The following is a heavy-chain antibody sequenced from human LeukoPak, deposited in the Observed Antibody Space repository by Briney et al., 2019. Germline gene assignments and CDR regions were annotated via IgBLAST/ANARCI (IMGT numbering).Heavy chain of an antibody. CDR1: GYTFNSYY. Sequence: GASVKVSCKASGYTFNSYYIQWVRQAPGQGLECMGRINPGGLNTNYAQKFQGGITMTRDTSTSTVYMELSRLTSEDTAVYYCAKEGSLSSIGAIGHWGQGTLVTVSS. D-gene: IGHD3-10*01. CDR3: AKEGSLSSIGAIGH. V-gene: IGHV1-46*02. CDR2: INPGGLNT. J-gene: IGHJ4*02.